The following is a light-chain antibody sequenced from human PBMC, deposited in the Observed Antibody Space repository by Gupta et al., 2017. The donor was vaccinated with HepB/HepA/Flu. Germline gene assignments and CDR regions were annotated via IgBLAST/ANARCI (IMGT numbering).Light chain of an antibody. Sequence: EIVLTQSPATLSVSPGERATLSCRASQSLSSNLAWYQQKPGQAPRLLIYGASTRATGIPARFSGGESGTEFTLTISSLQSEDFAVYYCQQYNNWPPLTFGGGTKVEIK. CDR2: GAS. CDR3: QQYNNWPPLT. CDR1: QSLSSN. V-gene: IGKV3-15*01. J-gene: IGKJ4*01.